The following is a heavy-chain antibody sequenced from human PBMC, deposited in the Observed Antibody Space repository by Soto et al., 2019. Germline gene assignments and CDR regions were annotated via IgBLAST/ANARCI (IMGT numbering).Heavy chain of an antibody. CDR2: ISNSGNTK. J-gene: IGHJ5*02. CDR3: ASERSCSGNSCYKLRFDP. CDR1: GFTFSASY. V-gene: IGHV3-11*01. Sequence: QLVESGGDLVQPGGSLRLSCAASGFTFSASYMTWIRQAPGRGLEWISYISNSGNTKEYADSVRGRFTISRDNAKNSLHLQMDGLRAEDTAVYYCASERSCSGNSCYKLRFDPWGRGTRVIVSS. D-gene: IGHD5-12*01.